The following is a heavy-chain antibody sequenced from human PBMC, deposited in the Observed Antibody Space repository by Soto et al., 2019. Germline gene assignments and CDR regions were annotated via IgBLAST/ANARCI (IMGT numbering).Heavy chain of an antibody. CDR1: AFTFSSFW. D-gene: IGHD6-19*01. CDR2: IKQDGSEK. CDR3: ARNGVAVAGTGYYYYYGMDV. Sequence: PGRSLTLSCASSAFTFSSFWMRWVRQAPGKGLEWVANIKQDGSEKYYVDSVKGRFTISRDNTKNSLSLQMNSLRAKDTAVYYCARNGVAVAGTGYYYYYGMDVWGQGTMVTVSS. V-gene: IGHV3-7*01. J-gene: IGHJ6*02.